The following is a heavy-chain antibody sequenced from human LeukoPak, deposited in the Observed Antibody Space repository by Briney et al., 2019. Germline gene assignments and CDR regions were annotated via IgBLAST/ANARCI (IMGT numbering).Heavy chain of an antibody. Sequence: GGSLRLSCAASGFTLSNYAMHWGRQAPGKGLEWVTVISTDGKDKKYADSVKGRFAISRDNSKNTLDLQMNSLRAEDTAVYYCAKDQKWGPADYYFDSWGQGTLVTVSS. J-gene: IGHJ4*02. V-gene: IGHV3-30*18. CDR1: GFTLSNYA. D-gene: IGHD2-2*01. CDR3: AKDQKWGPADYYFDS. CDR2: ISTDGKDK.